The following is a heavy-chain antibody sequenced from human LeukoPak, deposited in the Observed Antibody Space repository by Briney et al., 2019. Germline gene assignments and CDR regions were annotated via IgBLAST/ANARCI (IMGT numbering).Heavy chain of an antibody. CDR2: INPNSGGT. CDR1: GYTFTGYY. D-gene: IGHD6-19*01. CDR3: ATSRGSSGCLHNY. Sequence: ASVKVSCKASGYTFTGYYMHWVRQAPGHGLEWMGRINPNSGGTNYAQKFQGRVTMTRDTSISTAYMELSRLRSDDTAVYYCATSRGSSGCLHNYWGQGTLVTVSS. V-gene: IGHV1-2*06. J-gene: IGHJ4*02.